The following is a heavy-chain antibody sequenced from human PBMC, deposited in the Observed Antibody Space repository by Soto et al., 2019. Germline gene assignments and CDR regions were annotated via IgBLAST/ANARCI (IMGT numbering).Heavy chain of an antibody. J-gene: IGHJ6*03. Sequence: ASVKVSCKASGYTFTSYDINWVRQATGQGLEWMGWMNPNSGNTGYAQKFQGRVTMTRNTSISTAYMELSSLRSEDTAVYYCARGQNTIVRGAPSFMDVWGKGTTVTVSS. V-gene: IGHV1-8*01. CDR1: GYTFTSYD. CDR2: MNPNSGNT. D-gene: IGHD1-26*01. CDR3: ARGQNTIVRGAPSFMDV.